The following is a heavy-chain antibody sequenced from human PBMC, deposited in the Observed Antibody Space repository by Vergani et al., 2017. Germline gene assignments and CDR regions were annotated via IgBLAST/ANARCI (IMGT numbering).Heavy chain of an antibody. CDR1: GFTFNHYA. D-gene: IGHD5-12*01. V-gene: IGHV3-23*01. CDR2: ISGSGGST. Sequence: EVQLLESGGDLVQPGGSLRLSCAASGFTFNHYAMNWVRQAPGKGLEWVSGISGSGGSTYYAGSVKGRFTISRDSSKNTLYLQMNSPRAGDTAVYYCAKANPRNSGYDYLYYYHAMDVWGQGTTVTVSS. CDR3: AKANPRNSGYDYLYYYHAMDV. J-gene: IGHJ6*02.